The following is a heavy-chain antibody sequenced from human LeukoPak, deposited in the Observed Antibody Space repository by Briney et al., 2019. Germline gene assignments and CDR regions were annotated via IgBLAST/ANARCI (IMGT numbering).Heavy chain of an antibody. J-gene: IGHJ4*02. CDR3: ARPNVDTGTFDY. CDR2: IYYSGST. D-gene: IGHD5-18*01. Sequence: SSETLSLTCTVSGGSISSYYWGWIRQPRGKGLEWIGSIYYSGSTHYNPSLKSRVTISVDTSKNQFSLKLSSVTAADTAVYYCARPNVDTGTFDYWGQGTLVTVSS. CDR1: GGSISSYY. V-gene: IGHV4-39*01.